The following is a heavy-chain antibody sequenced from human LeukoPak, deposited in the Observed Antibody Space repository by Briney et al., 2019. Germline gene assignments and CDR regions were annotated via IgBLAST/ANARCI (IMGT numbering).Heavy chain of an antibody. V-gene: IGHV1-69*05. J-gene: IGHJ4*02. CDR3: ARDEPAVAARGYFDY. D-gene: IGHD6-19*01. CDR2: IIPIFGTA. CDR1: GGTFSSYA. Sequence: SVKVSCKASGGTFSSYAISWVRQAPGQGLEWMGGIIPIFGTANYAQKFQGRVTITTDESTSTAYMELSSLRSEDTAVYYCARDEPAVAARGYFDYWGQGTLVTVSS.